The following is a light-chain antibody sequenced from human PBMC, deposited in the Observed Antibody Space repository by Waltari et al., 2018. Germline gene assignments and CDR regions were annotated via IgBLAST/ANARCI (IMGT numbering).Light chain of an antibody. CDR2: GAS. V-gene: IGKV3-20*01. J-gene: IGKJ2*01. CDR1: QSLTRRY. CDR3: QQYGSSVMYT. Sequence: VLTQSPDTLSLSPGERATLSCRASQSLTRRYLAWYQQKPGQAPRLLIYGASNRAAGIPYRFSGSGSGTDFTLTISRLEPEYSAVYYCQQYGSSVMYTFGQGTKLEIK.